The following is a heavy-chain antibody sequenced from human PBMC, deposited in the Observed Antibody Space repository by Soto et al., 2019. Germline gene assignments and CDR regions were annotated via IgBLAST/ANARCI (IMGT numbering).Heavy chain of an antibody. CDR1: GFTFSSYW. Sequence: GGSLRLSCAASGFTFSSYWMSWVRQAPGKGLEWVANIKQDGSEKYYVDFVKGRFTISRDNAKNSLYLQMNSLRAEDTAVYYCARLPLTGIDAFDIWGQGTMVTVSS. D-gene: IGHD7-27*01. CDR3: ARLPLTGIDAFDI. CDR2: IKQDGSEK. J-gene: IGHJ3*02. V-gene: IGHV3-7*01.